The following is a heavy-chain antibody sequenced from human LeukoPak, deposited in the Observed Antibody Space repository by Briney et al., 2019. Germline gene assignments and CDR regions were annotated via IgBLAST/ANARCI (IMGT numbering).Heavy chain of an antibody. CDR2: IYHGGST. CDR1: GYSVSSGYY. D-gene: IGHD2-2*01. Sequence: SETLSLTCTVSGYSVSSGYYWGWIRQSPGKGLEWIGSIYHGGSTYYNPSLRRRVVVSVDTSKNHFSLKMSSVTATDTAVYSCARGVQYCSGIICYDSYYMDVWGKGTTVTISS. V-gene: IGHV4-38-2*02. CDR3: ARGVQYCSGIICYDSYYMDV. J-gene: IGHJ6*03.